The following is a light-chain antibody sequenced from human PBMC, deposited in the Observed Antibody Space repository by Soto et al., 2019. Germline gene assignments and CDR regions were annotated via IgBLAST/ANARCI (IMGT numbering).Light chain of an antibody. J-gene: IGLJ1*01. Sequence: QSALTQPASVSGSPGQSITISCTGTSSDVGGYNYVSWYQHHPGKAPKLLIYDVNNRPSGVSDRFSGSKSGNTASLTISGLQTEDEADYYCATWDDSLRGYVFGTGTKLTVL. CDR2: DVN. CDR1: SSDVGGYNY. V-gene: IGLV2-14*01. CDR3: ATWDDSLRGYV.